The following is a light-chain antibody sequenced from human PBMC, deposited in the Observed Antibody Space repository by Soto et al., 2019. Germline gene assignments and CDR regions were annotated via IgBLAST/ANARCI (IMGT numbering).Light chain of an antibody. Sequence: EIVITHSPSTLSVSPGERATLSCRASQSVSTSLAWYQQKPGQAPRLLIYHAAITAAGSPARLSGSGSGTEYTLTTSSLQSEDFSVYHCQQYNNRPPWTFGQGTKVDIK. V-gene: IGKV3D-15*01. CDR1: QSVSTS. CDR2: HAA. J-gene: IGKJ1*01. CDR3: QQYNNRPPWT.